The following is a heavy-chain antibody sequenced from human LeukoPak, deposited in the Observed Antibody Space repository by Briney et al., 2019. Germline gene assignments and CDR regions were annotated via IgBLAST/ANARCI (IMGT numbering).Heavy chain of an antibody. D-gene: IGHD6-25*01. Sequence: GASVKVSCKASGYTFTSYYMHWVRQAPGQGLEWMGRINPNSGGTNYAQKFQGRVSMTRDTSISTAYMELSRVRSDDTAVYYCAGSAHTSGSNAFDIWGQGTMVAVSS. V-gene: IGHV1-2*06. CDR1: GYTFTSYY. J-gene: IGHJ3*02. CDR2: INPNSGGT. CDR3: AGSAHTSGSNAFDI.